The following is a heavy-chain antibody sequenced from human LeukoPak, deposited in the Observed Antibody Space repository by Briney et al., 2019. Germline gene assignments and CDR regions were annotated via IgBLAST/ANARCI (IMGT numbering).Heavy chain of an antibody. CDR3: ARHLGPGWHAMDV. J-gene: IGHJ6*02. CDR1: GGSISSGGYY. D-gene: IGHD2-15*01. V-gene: IGHV4-31*03. Sequence: PSETLSLTCTVSGGSISSGGYYWSWIRQHPGKGLEWIGYIYYSGSTYYNPSLKSRVTISVDTSKNQFSLKLSSVTAADTAVYYCARHLGPGWHAMDVWGQGTTVTVSS. CDR2: IYYSGST.